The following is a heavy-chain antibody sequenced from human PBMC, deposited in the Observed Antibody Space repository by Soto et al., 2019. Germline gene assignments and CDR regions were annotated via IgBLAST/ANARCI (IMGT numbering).Heavy chain of an antibody. CDR2: IYYSGST. CDR3: ARHETLNGDYDY. Sequence: KPSETLSLTCTVSGGSISSYYWSWIRQPPGKGLEWIGYIYYSGSTNYNPSLKSRVTISVDTSKNQFSLKLSSVTAADTAVYYCARHETLNGDYDYWGQGTLVTVSS. D-gene: IGHD4-17*01. J-gene: IGHJ4*02. CDR1: GGSISSYY. V-gene: IGHV4-59*08.